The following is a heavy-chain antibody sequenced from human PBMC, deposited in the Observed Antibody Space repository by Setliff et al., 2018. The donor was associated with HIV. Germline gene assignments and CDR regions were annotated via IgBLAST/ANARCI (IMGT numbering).Heavy chain of an antibody. Sequence: ASVKVSCKASGYTFTSYSMHWVRQAPGQRLEWMGWLRTGTGDTFYSEKFQCRLTITEDTSTATAYMELSSLRSDDTAMYYCATDPGYSSTWYSESFQHWGQGTVVTVSS. CDR3: ATDPGYSSTWYSESFQH. J-gene: IGHJ1*01. V-gene: IGHV1-3*04. D-gene: IGHD6-13*01. CDR2: LRTGTGDT. CDR1: GYTFTSYS.